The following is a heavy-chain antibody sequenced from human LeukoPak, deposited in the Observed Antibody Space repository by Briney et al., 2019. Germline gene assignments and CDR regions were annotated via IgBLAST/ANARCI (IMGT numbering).Heavy chain of an antibody. D-gene: IGHD3-22*01. CDR3: ASSRYYYDSSGILFDH. CDR2: IYYSGST. J-gene: IGHJ4*02. V-gene: IGHV4-59*01. CDR1: GGSISSYY. Sequence: PSETLSLTCTVSGGSISSYYWSWIRQPPGKGLEWIGYIYYSGSTNYNPSLKSRVTISVDTSKNQFSLKLSSVTAADTAVYYCASSRYYYDSSGILFDHWGQGTLVTVFS.